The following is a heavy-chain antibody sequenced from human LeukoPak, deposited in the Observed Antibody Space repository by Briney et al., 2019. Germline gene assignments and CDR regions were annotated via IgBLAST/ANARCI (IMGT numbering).Heavy chain of an antibody. CDR2: ISSSSSYI. J-gene: IGHJ4*02. D-gene: IGHD6-13*01. V-gene: IGHV3-21*01. Sequence: GGSLTLSCAASGLTFSSYSMKWVRQAPGKGLEWVSSISSSSSYIYYADSVKGRFTISRDNAKNSLYLQINSLRAEDTAVYYCARNRAAAGPCYFDYWGQGTLVTVSS. CDR1: GLTFSSYS. CDR3: ARNRAAAGPCYFDY.